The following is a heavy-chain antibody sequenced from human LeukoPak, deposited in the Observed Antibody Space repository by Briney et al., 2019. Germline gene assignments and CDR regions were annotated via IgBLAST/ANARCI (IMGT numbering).Heavy chain of an antibody. Sequence: PGGSLRLSRAASGFTFSSYAMSWVRQAPGKGLEWVSAISGSGGSTYYADSVKGRFTISRDNSKNTLYLQMNSLRAEDTAVYYCATRTMVRGVATNTDYWGQGTLVTVSS. CDR3: ATRTMVRGVATNTDY. CDR1: GFTFSSYA. V-gene: IGHV3-23*01. CDR2: ISGSGGST. J-gene: IGHJ4*02. D-gene: IGHD3-10*01.